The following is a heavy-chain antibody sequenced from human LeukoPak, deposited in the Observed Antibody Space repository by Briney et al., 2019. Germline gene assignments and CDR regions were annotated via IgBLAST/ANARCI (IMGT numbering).Heavy chain of an antibody. CDR2: IYYSGST. CDR3: ARLFGGLVGDY. D-gene: IGHD6-6*01. CDR1: GGSISSSNW. V-gene: IGHV4-4*02. J-gene: IGHJ4*02. Sequence: SETLSLTCAVSGGSISSSNWWSWVRQPPGKGLEWIGEIYYSGSTYYNPSLKSRVTISVDTSKNQFSLKLSSVTAADTAVYYCARLFGGLVGDYWGQGTLVTVSS.